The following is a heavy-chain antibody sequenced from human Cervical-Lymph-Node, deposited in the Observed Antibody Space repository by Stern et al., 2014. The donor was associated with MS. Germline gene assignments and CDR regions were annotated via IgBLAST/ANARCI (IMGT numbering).Heavy chain of an antibody. Sequence: VQLEESWAEVKDPGASVKVSCKASGYSFISHAMHWVRQAPGQTFEWMGWINGDNGNTKYSQKLQGRVTITRDKTTSTAYMELSSLTSEDTAVYYCARAGYCSPSTCSDAFDIWGQGTMVTVSS. CDR2: INGDNGNT. V-gene: IGHV1-3*01. CDR1: GYSFISHA. J-gene: IGHJ3*02. D-gene: IGHD2-15*01. CDR3: ARAGYCSPSTCSDAFDI.